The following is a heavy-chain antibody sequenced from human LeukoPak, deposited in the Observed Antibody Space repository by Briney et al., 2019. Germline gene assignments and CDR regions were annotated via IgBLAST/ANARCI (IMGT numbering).Heavy chain of an antibody. CDR2: ISTSSSTI. CDR1: GFTFSSYE. V-gene: IGHV3-48*03. Sequence: QTGGSLRLSCAASGFTFSSYEMNWVRQAPGKGLEWVSYISTSSSTIYYADSVKGRFTISRDNVKNSLYLQMNSLRAEDTAFYYCVRHDFWSGFKGGDYWGQGTLVTVSS. CDR3: VRHDFWSGFKGGDY. J-gene: IGHJ4*02. D-gene: IGHD3-3*01.